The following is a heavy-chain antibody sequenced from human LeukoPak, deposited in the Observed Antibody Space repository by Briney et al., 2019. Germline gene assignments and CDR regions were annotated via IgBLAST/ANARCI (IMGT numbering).Heavy chain of an antibody. Sequence: SETLSLTCVVSGGSLISTDHHWGWIRQTPGKGQEWIGSMSHSGTTYYNPSLMSRVTMSVDTSKNYFSLQLSSVTAADTAVYYCARRTVDEVPYFYFYMDVWGKGTTVTVSS. CDR1: GGSLISTDHH. CDR3: ARRTVDEVPYFYFYMDV. CDR2: MSHSGTT. V-gene: IGHV4-39*07. D-gene: IGHD4-11*01. J-gene: IGHJ6*03.